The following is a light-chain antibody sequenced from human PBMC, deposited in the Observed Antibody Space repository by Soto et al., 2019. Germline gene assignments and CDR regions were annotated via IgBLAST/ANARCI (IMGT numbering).Light chain of an antibody. V-gene: IGKV3-15*01. CDR1: RGIGST. CDR2: DTS. J-gene: IGKJ4*01. Sequence: EVVMTQSPATLSVSPGERATLCCRASRGIGSTLAWYQQKPGQTPRLLIYDTSTRATGVPGRFIGSRSGTEFTLTITSLQSEDFAIYYCQHYVTWPLAFGGGTRVENK. CDR3: QHYVTWPLA.